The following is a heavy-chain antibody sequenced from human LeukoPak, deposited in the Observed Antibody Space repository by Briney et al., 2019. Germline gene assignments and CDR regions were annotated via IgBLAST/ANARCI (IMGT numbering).Heavy chain of an antibody. CDR2: INHSGST. J-gene: IGHJ6*03. V-gene: IGHV4-34*01. Sequence: SETLSLTCAVYGGSFSGYYWSWIRQPPGKGREWIGEINHSGSTNYNPSLKSRVTISVDTSKNQFSMKLSSVTAADIAVYYCARPHDSSGYQQYYYYMDVWGKGTTVTVSS. CDR3: ARPHDSSGYQQYYYYMDV. CDR1: GGSFSGYY. D-gene: IGHD3-22*01.